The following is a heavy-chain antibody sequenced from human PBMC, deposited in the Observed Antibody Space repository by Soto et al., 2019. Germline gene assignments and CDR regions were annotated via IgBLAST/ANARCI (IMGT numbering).Heavy chain of an antibody. D-gene: IGHD3-16*01. V-gene: IGHV4-39*01. CDR3: ATFGQKYYFDY. CDR2: IYYSGST. J-gene: IGHJ4*02. CDR1: GGSISSSSYY. Sequence: SETLSLTCTVSGGSISSSSYYWGWIRQPPGKGLEWIGSIYYSGSTYYNPSLKSRVTISVDTSKNQFSLKLSSVTAADTAVYYCATFGQKYYFDYWGQGTLVTVSS.